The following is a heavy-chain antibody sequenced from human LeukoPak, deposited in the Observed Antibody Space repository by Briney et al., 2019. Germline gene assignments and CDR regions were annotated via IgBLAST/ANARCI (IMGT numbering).Heavy chain of an antibody. CDR1: GFTFSSYW. CDR3: AKGQIGFDP. Sequence: GGSLRLSCAASGFTFSSYWMSWVRQAPGKGLEWVANIKQDGSEKHYVDSVKGRFTISRDNAKNTLYLQMNSLRAEDTAVYYCAKGQIGFDPWGQGTLVTVSS. J-gene: IGHJ5*02. V-gene: IGHV3-7*01. CDR2: IKQDGSEK.